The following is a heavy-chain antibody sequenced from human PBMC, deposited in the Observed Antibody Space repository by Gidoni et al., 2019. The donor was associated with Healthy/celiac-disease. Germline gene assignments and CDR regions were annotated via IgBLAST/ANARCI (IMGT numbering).Heavy chain of an antibody. CDR1: GFTFSSYA. J-gene: IGHJ4*02. CDR2: ISGSGGST. D-gene: IGHD3-10*01. V-gene: IGHV3-23*01. CDR3: AKDHGRYYGSGSYYNY. Sequence: EVQLLESGGGLVQPGGSLRLSCAASGFTFSSYAMSWVRQAPGKGLEWVSAISGSGGSTYYADSVKGRFTISRDNSKNTLYLQMNSLRAEDTAVYYCAKDHGRYYGSGSYYNYWGQGTLVTVSS.